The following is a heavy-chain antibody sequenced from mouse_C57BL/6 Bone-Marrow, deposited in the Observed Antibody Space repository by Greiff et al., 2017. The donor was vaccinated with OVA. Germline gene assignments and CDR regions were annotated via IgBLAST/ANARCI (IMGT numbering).Heavy chain of an antibody. CDR1: GYSITSGYY. D-gene: IGHD2-3*01. V-gene: IGHV3-6*01. J-gene: IGHJ3*01. Sequence: EVKLVESGPGLVKPSQSLSLTCSVTGYSITSGYYWNWIRQFPGNKLEWMGYISYDGSNNYNPSLKNRISITRDTSKNQFFLKLNSVTTEDTATYYCARAGIYDGYGAYWGQGTLVTVSA. CDR2: ISYDGSN. CDR3: ARAGIYDGYGAY.